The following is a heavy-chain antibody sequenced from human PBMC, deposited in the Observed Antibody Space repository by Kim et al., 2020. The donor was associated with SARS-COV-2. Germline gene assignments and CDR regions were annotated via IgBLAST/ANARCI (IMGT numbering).Heavy chain of an antibody. CDR3: AKDGVYFYDRSDTGWYFDS. CDR1: GISFSSHA. J-gene: IGHJ4*02. V-gene: IGHV3-33*06. D-gene: IGHD3-22*01. Sequence: GGSLRLSCAASGISFSSHAMHWVRQAPGKGLEWVAVIWYDGSNIYYTESVKGRFTISRDNSKNTLYLQMNSLRAEDTAVYYCAKDGVYFYDRSDTGWYFDSWGQGTLVTVSS. CDR2: IWYDGSNI.